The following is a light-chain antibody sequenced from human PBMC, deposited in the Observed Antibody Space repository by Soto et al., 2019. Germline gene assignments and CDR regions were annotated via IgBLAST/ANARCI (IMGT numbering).Light chain of an antibody. V-gene: IGKV3-20*01. Sequence: EIVLTQSRGTLSLSPGERATLSCRASQSVSSSFLGWYQQKPGQAPRLLIYGASSRATGIPDRFSGSGSGTDFTLTISRLESEDFAVYYCQQYGTSPWTFGQGTKVDIK. CDR1: QSVSSSF. CDR3: QQYGTSPWT. J-gene: IGKJ1*01. CDR2: GAS.